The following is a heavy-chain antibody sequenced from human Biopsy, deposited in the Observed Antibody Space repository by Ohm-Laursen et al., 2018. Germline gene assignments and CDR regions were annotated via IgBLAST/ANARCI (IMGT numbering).Heavy chain of an antibody. D-gene: IGHD1-14*01. V-gene: IGHV1-2*02. CDR2: INPNSVGT. Sequence: GASVKVSCKASGYTFTDYFLHWVRQAPGQGLEWMGWINPNSVGTYYAQKFQGRVTMTRDTSINTAYMELSRLRSDDTAVYYCARDLNNPYYFDYWGQGTLVTVSS. J-gene: IGHJ4*02. CDR1: GYTFTDYF. CDR3: ARDLNNPYYFDY.